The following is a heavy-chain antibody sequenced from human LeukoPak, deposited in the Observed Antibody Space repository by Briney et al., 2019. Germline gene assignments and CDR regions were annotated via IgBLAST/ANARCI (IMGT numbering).Heavy chain of an antibody. V-gene: IGHV1-69*13. J-gene: IGHJ4*02. CDR3: ARRSQVFIASDY. CDR2: IIPTLETA. Sequence: ASVKVSCKASGGTFSSYAISWVRQAPGQGLEWMGGIIPTLETANYAEKFLGRVTITADESTSTAYMELSSLRSEDTAVYYCARRSQVFIASDYWGQGTLVTVSS. CDR1: GGTFSSYA.